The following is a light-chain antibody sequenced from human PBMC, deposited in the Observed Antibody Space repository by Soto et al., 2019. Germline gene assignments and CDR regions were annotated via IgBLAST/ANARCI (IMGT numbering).Light chain of an antibody. J-gene: IGLJ2*01. CDR2: DVT. V-gene: IGLV2-14*03. CDR3: CSYSTRSALEI. Sequence: QSVLTQPASVSGSPGQSITISCTGTTSDIGDYDYVSWYQQHPGKPPKVLIYDVTNRPSGVSSRFSGSKSGNTASLTISGLQAEDEAHYFCCSYSTRSALEIFGGGTQLTVL. CDR1: TSDIGDYDY.